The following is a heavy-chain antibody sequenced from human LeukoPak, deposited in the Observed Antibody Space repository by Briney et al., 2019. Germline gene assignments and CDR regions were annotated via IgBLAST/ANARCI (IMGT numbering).Heavy chain of an antibody. J-gene: IGHJ6*03. CDR1: GYTFTSYD. V-gene: IGHV1-2*02. D-gene: IGHD2-2*01. Sequence: GASVKVSCKASGYTFTSYDINWVRQATGQGLEWMGWINPNSGGTNYAQKIQGRVTMTRDTSISTAYMELSRLRSDDTAVYYCAREIVVVPAAKESYYYYYMDVWGKGTTVTVSS. CDR2: INPNSGGT. CDR3: AREIVVVPAAKESYYYYYMDV.